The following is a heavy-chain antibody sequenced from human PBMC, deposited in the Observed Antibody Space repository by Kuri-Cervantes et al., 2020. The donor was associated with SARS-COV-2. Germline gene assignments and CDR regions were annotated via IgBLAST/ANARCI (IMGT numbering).Heavy chain of an antibody. V-gene: IGHV1-46*01. CDR1: GYTFTSYY. J-gene: IGHJ3*02. CDR3: ARHLGIAVAGTAFDI. CDR2: INPSGGST. D-gene: IGHD6-19*01. Sequence: AVTVSCKASGYTFTSYYMHWVRQAPGQGLEWMGMINPSGGSTSYAQKFQGRVTMTRDTSTSTVYMELSSLRSEDTAVYYCARHLGIAVAGTAFDIWGQGTMVTVSS.